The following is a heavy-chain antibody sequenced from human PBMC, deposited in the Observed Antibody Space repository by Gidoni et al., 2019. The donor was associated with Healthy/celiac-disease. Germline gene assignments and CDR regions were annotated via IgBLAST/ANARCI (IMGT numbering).Heavy chain of an antibody. V-gene: IGHV1-8*01. J-gene: IGHJ3*02. CDR3: ARGLVPWLLGSDDAFDI. D-gene: IGHD3-22*01. Sequence: QVQLVPSGAEVKKPGAAGKVSCKASGQTFTSYDINWVRQATGQGLEWMGWMNPNSGNTGYAQKFQGRVTMTRNTSISTAYMELSSLRSEDTAVYYCARGLVPWLLGSDDAFDIWGQGTMVTVSS. CDR2: MNPNSGNT. CDR1: GQTFTSYD.